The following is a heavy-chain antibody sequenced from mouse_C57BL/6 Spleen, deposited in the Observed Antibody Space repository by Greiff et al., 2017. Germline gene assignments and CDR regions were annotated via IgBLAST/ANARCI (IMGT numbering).Heavy chain of an antibody. CDR3: ARGGGLAGFAY. D-gene: IGHD3-2*02. Sequence: EVQLQQSGPELVKPGASVKISCKASGYTFTDYYMNWVKQSHGKSLEWIGDINPNNGGTSYNQKFKGKATLTVDKSSSTAYMELRSLTSEDSAVYYCARGGGLAGFAYWGQGTLVTVSA. CDR2: INPNNGGT. J-gene: IGHJ3*01. CDR1: GYTFTDYY. V-gene: IGHV1-26*01.